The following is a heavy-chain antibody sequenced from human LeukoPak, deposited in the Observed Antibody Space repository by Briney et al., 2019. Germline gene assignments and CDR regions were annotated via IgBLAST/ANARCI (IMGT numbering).Heavy chain of an antibody. J-gene: IGHJ4*02. CDR2: IRQDASEE. V-gene: IGHV3-7*01. D-gene: IGHD7-27*01. CDR1: GFTFSSYE. Sequence: GGSLRLSCAASGFTFSSYEMNWVRQAPGKGLEWVANIRQDASEEFYVDSVRGRFTISRDNAKNSLYLQMDSLRDEDTAVYYCATDLGHSRHYFDHWGRGTLVTVSS. CDR3: ATDLGHSRHYFDH.